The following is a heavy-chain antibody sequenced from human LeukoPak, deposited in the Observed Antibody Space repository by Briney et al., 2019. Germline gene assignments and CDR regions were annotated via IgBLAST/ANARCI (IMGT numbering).Heavy chain of an antibody. CDR1: EYTFIGYY. D-gene: IGHD2-2*01. V-gene: IGHV1-2*02. J-gene: IGHJ4*02. CDR2: INPRSGGT. CDR3: ARGDNAAHFFDF. Sequence: ASVKVSCKASEYTFIGYYMHGVRQAPGQGLEWMGWINPRSGGTNYAEKFQGRVSMTRDTSINTAYMELRRLRFDDTAVYYCARGDNAAHFFDFWGQGSLVTVS.